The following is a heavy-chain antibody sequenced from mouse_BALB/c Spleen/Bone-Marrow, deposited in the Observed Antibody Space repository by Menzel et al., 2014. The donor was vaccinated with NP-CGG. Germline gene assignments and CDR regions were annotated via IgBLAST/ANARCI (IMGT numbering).Heavy chain of an antibody. J-gene: IGHJ4*01. Sequence: QVQLQQSGAEVVRPGTSVEVSCKASGYAFTNYLIEWVKQRPGQGLEWIGVINPGSGGTNYNEKFKGKATLTADKSSSTAYMQFSSLTSDDSAVYFCARLRRGGFYTMDYWGQGTSVTVSS. V-gene: IGHV1-54*01. CDR2: INPGSGGT. D-gene: IGHD2-12*01. CDR3: ARLRRGGFYTMDY. CDR1: GYAFTNYL.